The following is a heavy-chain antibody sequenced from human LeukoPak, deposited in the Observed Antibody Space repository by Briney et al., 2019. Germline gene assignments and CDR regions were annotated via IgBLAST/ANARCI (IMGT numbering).Heavy chain of an antibody. V-gene: IGHV1-46*01. CDR2: INPSGGST. CDR1: GYTFTSYY. CDR3: ARDLTATGTH. D-gene: IGHD5-18*01. Sequence: ASVKVSCKASGYTFTSYYMHWVRQAPGQGLEWMGIINPSGGSTSYAQKFQGRVTMTRDMSTSTVYMELSRLRPDDTAVYYCARDLTATGTHWGQGTLVTVSS. J-gene: IGHJ4*02.